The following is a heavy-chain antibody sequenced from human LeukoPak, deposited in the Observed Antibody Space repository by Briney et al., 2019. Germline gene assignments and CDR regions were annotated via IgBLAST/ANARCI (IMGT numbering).Heavy chain of an antibody. Sequence: GGSLRLSCTASGLTFGDYGIIWVRRAPGKGLEWVGFIRSKAYGATPEYAASVKGRFTISRDDSQSIAYLQMDSLKSEDTALYYCSRGSHTRGWSDFDFWGQGTLVIVSS. CDR2: IRSKAYGATP. D-gene: IGHD6-19*01. V-gene: IGHV3-49*04. CDR1: GLTFGDYG. J-gene: IGHJ4*02. CDR3: SRGSHTRGWSDFDF.